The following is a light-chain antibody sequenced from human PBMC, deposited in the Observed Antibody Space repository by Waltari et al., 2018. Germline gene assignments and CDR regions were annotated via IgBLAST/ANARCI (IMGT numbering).Light chain of an antibody. Sequence: DIQMTQSPSFLSASVGDRVTIICRTSQSIENYLYWYQQKPGKAPKLLIYAASNLQRGVPSRFSGGGSGTTFTLTISSLQPEDFATYFCQQGYSTPLTFGGGTKVDIK. CDR3: QQGYSTPLT. CDR1: QSIENY. V-gene: IGKV1-39*01. J-gene: IGKJ4*01. CDR2: AAS.